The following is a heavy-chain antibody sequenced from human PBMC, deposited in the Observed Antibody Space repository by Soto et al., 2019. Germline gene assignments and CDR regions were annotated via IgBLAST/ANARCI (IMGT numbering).Heavy chain of an antibody. CDR3: ARSSVTIDGLDF. V-gene: IGHV1-3*01. CDR1: GYDFNSYS. J-gene: IGHJ4*02. D-gene: IGHD4-17*01. Sequence: QVRLEQSGAEVKEPGASVKLSCKASGYDFNSYSIHWLRQAPGQRPEYMGRINGGIGNTKFSQKFQDRLTITRDTSASAMYMELSSLTSDDTGVYYCARSSVTIDGLDFWGQGTLVIVSS. CDR2: INGGIGNT.